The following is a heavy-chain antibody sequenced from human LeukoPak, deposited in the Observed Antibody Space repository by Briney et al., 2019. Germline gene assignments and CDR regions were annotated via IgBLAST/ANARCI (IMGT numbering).Heavy chain of an antibody. V-gene: IGHV3-48*01. J-gene: IGHJ4*02. CDR2: VSGSSRTI. CDR3: ARDLHLGSIKRPPFDY. CDR1: GFTFSSYS. Sequence: GGSLRLSCIVSGFTFSSYSMNWVRQAPGKGLEWVSYVSGSSRTIYYADSVKGRFTISRDNAKNSLDLQMNSLRAEDTAVYYCARDLHLGSIKRPPFDYWGQGTLVTVSS.